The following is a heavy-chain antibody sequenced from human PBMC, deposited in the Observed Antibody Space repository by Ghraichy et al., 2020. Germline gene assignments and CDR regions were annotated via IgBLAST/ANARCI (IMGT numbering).Heavy chain of an antibody. J-gene: IGHJ4*02. CDR2: TYYRSKWNN. CDR3: ARDGNYDSVGYSRGFDY. CDR1: GDSVSSKSAA. D-gene: IGHD3-22*01. V-gene: IGHV6-1*01. Sequence: SQTLSLTCVISGDSVSSKSAAWNWFRQSPSRGLEWLGRTYYRSKWNNDYAVFVRSRITINPDTSKNQFSLQLTSVTPEDTALYYCARDGNYDSVGYSRGFDYWGQGTLVTVSS.